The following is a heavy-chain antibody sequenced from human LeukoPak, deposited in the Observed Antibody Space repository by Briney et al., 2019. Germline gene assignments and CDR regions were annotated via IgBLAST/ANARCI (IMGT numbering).Heavy chain of an antibody. CDR3: ASHYCSSTSCYFSG. CDR1: GGSFSGYY. J-gene: IGHJ4*02. Sequence: SETLSLTCAVYGGSFSGYYWSWLRQPPGKGLEWIGEINHSGSTNYNPSLKSRVTISVDTSKNQFSLKLSSVTAADTAVYYCASHYCSSTSCYFSGWGQGTLVTVSS. CDR2: INHSGST. D-gene: IGHD2-2*01. V-gene: IGHV4-34*01.